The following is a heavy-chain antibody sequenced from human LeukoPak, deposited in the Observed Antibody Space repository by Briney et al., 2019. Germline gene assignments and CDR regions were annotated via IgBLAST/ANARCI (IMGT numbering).Heavy chain of an antibody. CDR1: GGSFSGYY. CDR2: INHSGST. V-gene: IGHV4-34*01. CDR3: ARGTKDSGSYYNPANWFDP. D-gene: IGHD3-10*01. J-gene: IGHJ5*02. Sequence: SETLSLTCAVYGGSFSGYYWGWIRQPPGKGLEWIGEINHSGSTNYNPSLKSRVTISVDTSKNQFSLKLNSVTAADTAVYYCARGTKDSGSYYNPANWFDPWGQGTLVTVSS.